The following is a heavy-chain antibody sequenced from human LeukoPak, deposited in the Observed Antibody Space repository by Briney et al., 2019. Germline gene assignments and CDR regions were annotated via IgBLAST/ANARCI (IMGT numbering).Heavy chain of an antibody. V-gene: IGHV5-10-1*01. D-gene: IGHD3-10*01. CDR3: ARRNYYVSGSYYRGFDP. Sequence: GEALKIFFKGSGYSFTSYWISWVRQMPGKGVEWMGRIDPRDSYTNYSPSFQGHVTISADKSISTAYLQWSSLKASDTTMYYCARRNYYVSGSYYRGFDPWGQGTLVTVSS. J-gene: IGHJ5*02. CDR2: IDPRDSYT. CDR1: GYSFTSYW.